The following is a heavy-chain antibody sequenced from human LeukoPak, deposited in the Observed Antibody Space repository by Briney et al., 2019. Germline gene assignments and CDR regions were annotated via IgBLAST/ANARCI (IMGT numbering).Heavy chain of an antibody. V-gene: IGHV3-48*02. D-gene: IGHD3-10*01. CDR3: ARGPGTLWFGEVKNAFDI. J-gene: IGHJ3*02. Sequence: GGSLRLSCAASGFTFSSYSMNWVRQAPGKGLEWVSYISSSSSTIYYADSVKGRFTISRDNAKNSLYLQMNSLRDEDTAVYYCARGPGTLWFGEVKNAFDIWGQGAMVTVSS. CDR2: ISSSSSTI. CDR1: GFTFSSYS.